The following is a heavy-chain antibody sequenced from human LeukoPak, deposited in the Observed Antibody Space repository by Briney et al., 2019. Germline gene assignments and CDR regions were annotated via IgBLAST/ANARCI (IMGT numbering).Heavy chain of an antibody. CDR3: ARHVRFLEWLSSYYFDY. CDR2: IYYSGTT. Sequence: SETLSLTCTVSGGTVSSSSYYWGWIRQPPGKGLEWIGSIYYSGTTYYNPSLKSRVTISVDTSKSQFSLRLTSVTAADTAVYYCARHVRFLEWLSSYYFDYWGQGTLVTVSS. J-gene: IGHJ4*02. V-gene: IGHV4-39*01. D-gene: IGHD3-3*01. CDR1: GGTVSSSSYY.